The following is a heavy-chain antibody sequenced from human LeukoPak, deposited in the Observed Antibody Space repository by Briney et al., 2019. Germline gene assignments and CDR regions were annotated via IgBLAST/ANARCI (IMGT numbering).Heavy chain of an antibody. Sequence: ASVKVSCKASGYTFTGYNMHWVRQAPGQGLEWMGWMNPKNGDISYAQKFQGRVTMTRDTSISTAYMELSRLRSDDTAVYYCARQYYYGSGSYYDLYYFDYWGQGTLVTVSS. CDR1: GYTFTGYN. J-gene: IGHJ4*02. CDR2: MNPKNGDI. D-gene: IGHD3-10*01. V-gene: IGHV1-2*02. CDR3: ARQYYYGSGSYYDLYYFDY.